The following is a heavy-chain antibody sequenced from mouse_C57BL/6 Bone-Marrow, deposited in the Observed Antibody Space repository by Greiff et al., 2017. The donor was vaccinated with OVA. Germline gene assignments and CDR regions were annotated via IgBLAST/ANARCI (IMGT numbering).Heavy chain of an antibody. D-gene: IGHD2-3*01. CDR1: GFSLTSYG. Sequence: QVHVKQSGPGLVQPSQSLSITCTVSGFSLTSYGVHWVRQSPGKGLEWLGVIWSGGSTDYNAAFISRLSISKDNSKSQVFFKMNSLQADDTAIYYCARNRARDGYYMAWFAYWGQGTLVTVSA. J-gene: IGHJ3*01. CDR3: ARNRARDGYYMAWFAY. V-gene: IGHV2-2*01. CDR2: IWSGGST.